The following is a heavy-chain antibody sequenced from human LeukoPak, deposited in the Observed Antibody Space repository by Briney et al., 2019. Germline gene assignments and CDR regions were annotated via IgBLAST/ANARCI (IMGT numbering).Heavy chain of an antibody. D-gene: IGHD4-17*01. CDR2: ISYSGSP. J-gene: IGHJ4*02. V-gene: IGHV4-31*03. CDR1: GGSISSSGFL. CDR3: AKGPGAEGLGN. Sequence: PSETLSLTCTVSGGSISSSGFLWSWIRQHPGKGLESIGYISYSGSPYYNPSLKSRLTTSVGTSKNEFSLQLTSLTAADTAVYYCAKGPGAEGLGNWGQGTLVIVSS.